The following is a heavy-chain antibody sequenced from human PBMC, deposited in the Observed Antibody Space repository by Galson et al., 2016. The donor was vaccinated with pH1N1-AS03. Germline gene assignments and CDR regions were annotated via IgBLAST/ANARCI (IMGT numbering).Heavy chain of an antibody. CDR1: GVSFNNYA. D-gene: IGHD3-22*01. CDR2: IIPVFGTP. J-gene: IGHJ4*02. V-gene: IGHV1-69*06. Sequence: SVKVSCKASGVSFNNYAINWLRQAPGQGLEWMGGIIPVFGTPNYAQQFHGRVTIMADKSTTTAYMELSSLRSEDTAVYYCARGQFDYDSSGNYSYWGQGTLVTVSS. CDR3: ARGQFDYDSSGNYSY.